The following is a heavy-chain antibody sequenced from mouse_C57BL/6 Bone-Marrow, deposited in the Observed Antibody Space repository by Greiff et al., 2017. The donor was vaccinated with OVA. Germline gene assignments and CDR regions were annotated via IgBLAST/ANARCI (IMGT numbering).Heavy chain of an antibody. CDR1: GFTFSDYY. J-gene: IGHJ1*03. V-gene: IGHV5-12*01. CDR3: ARHGGPYGSSYDWYFDV. Sequence: EVKLQESGGGLVQPGGSLKLSCAASGFTFSDYYMYWVRQTPEKRLEWVAYISNGGGSTYYPDTVKGRSTIVRDNAKNTLYLQMSRLKSEYTAMYYCARHGGPYGSSYDWYFDVWGTGTTVTVSS. CDR2: ISNGGGST. D-gene: IGHD1-1*01.